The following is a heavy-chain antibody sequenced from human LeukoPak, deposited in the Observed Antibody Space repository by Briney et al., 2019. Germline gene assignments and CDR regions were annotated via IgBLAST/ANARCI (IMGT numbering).Heavy chain of an antibody. CDR2: INPSGGST. J-gene: IGHJ3*02. V-gene: IGHV1-46*01. CDR3: ARVQGFGELFFAFDI. D-gene: IGHD3-10*01. CDR1: GYTFTSYY. Sequence: ASVKVSCKASGYTFTSYYMHWVRRAPGQGLEWMGIINPSGGSTSYAQKFQGRVTMTRDTSTSTVYMELSSLRSEDTAVYYCARVQGFGELFFAFDIWGQGTMVTVSS.